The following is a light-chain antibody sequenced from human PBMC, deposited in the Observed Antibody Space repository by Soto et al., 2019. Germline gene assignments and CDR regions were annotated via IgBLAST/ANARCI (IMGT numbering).Light chain of an antibody. CDR1: SSNIGNNY. V-gene: IGLV1-51*02. Sequence: QSVLTQPPSVSAAPGQKVTISCSGSSSNIGNNYVSWYQQLPGTATKLLIYENNKRPSGIPDRFSGSKSGTSATLGITGLQTGDEADYYCGTWDSSLRLFGTGTKVTVL. CDR3: GTWDSSLRL. CDR2: ENN. J-gene: IGLJ1*01.